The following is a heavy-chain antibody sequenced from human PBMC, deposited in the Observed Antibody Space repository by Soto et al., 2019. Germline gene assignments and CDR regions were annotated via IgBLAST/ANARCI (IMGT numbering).Heavy chain of an antibody. CDR1: GYTFGNND. CDR2: MNPNSGNT. J-gene: IGHJ5*02. V-gene: IGHV1-8*01. Sequence: ASVKVSCKASGYTFGNNDISWVRQATGQGLEWMGWMNPNSGNTGYAQKFQGRVSMTRNTSITTAYLELSSLRSDDTAIYYCARMATSGTLNWFDPWGQGTLVTISS. CDR3: ARMATSGTLNWFDP.